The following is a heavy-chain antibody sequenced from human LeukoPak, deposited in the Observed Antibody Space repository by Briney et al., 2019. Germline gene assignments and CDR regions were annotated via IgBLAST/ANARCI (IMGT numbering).Heavy chain of an antibody. J-gene: IGHJ4*02. Sequence: SETLSLTCTVSGGSISSYYWSWIRQPPGKGLEWIGYIYYSGSTNYNPSLKSRVTISVDTSKNQFSLKLSSVTAADTAVYYCARRQVGVWELDYWGQGTLVTVSS. CDR3: ARRQVGVWELDY. CDR2: IYYSGST. CDR1: GGSISSYY. V-gene: IGHV4-59*08. D-gene: IGHD1-26*01.